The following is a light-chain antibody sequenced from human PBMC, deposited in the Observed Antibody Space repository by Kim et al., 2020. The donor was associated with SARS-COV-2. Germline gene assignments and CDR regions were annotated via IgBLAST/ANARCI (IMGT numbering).Light chain of an antibody. CDR3: SAYASSSTLF. CDR1: SSNIGDYDY. Sequence: GQTGTLSCTGSSSNIGDYDYVSWYQQQPGKATKHMIYDVSQRPSGVSDRFSASKSDNEASLTISGLQHEDEADYYCSAYASSSTLFFGGGTQLTVL. CDR2: DVS. J-gene: IGLJ2*01. V-gene: IGLV2-14*04.